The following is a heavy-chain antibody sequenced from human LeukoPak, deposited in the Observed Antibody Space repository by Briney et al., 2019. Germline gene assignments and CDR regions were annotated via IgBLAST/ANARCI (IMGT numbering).Heavy chain of an antibody. CDR1: GFTFDDYA. Sequence: GRSLRLSCAASGFTFDDYAMHWVRQAPGKGLEWVSGISWSSGSIGYADSVKGRFTISRDNAKNSLYLQMNSLRAEDTALYYCAKSPATVGATGYFDYWGQGTLVTVSS. V-gene: IGHV3-9*01. CDR3: AKSPATVGATGYFDY. CDR2: ISWSSGSI. J-gene: IGHJ4*02. D-gene: IGHD1-26*01.